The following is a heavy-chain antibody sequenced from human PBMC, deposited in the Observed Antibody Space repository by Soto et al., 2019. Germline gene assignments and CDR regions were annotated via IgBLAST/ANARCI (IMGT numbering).Heavy chain of an antibody. CDR2: INHSGST. D-gene: IGHD3-22*01. Sequence: SETLSLTCAVYGGSFSGYYWSWIRQPPGKGLEWIGEINHSGSTNYNPSLKSRVTISVDTSKNQFSLKLSSVTAADTAVYYCAGTFYYDSSVYGGPGYGGQETLVPVSS. V-gene: IGHV4-34*01. J-gene: IGHJ4*02. CDR1: GGSFSGYY. CDR3: AGTFYYDSSVYGGPGY.